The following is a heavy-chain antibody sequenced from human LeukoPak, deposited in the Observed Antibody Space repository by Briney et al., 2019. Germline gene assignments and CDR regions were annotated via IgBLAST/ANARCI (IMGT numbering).Heavy chain of an antibody. CDR2: ISYDGSNK. Sequence: GGSLRLSCAASGFTFSSYGMHWVRQAPGKGLEWVAVISYDGSNKYYADSVKGRFTISRDNSKNTLYLQMNSLRAEDTAVCYCARGHIWFGELLYAFDYWGQGTLVTVSS. D-gene: IGHD3-10*01. V-gene: IGHV3-30*03. CDR1: GFTFSSYG. J-gene: IGHJ4*02. CDR3: ARGHIWFGELLYAFDY.